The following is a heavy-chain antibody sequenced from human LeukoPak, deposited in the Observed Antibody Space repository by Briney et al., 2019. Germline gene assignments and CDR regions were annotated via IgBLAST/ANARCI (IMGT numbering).Heavy chain of an antibody. V-gene: IGHV4-59*01. CDR3: ARDASSSSVWDV. CDR2: IYYSGST. CDR1: GGSISSYY. J-gene: IGHJ6*02. Sequence: SSETLSLTCTVSGGSISSYYWSWIRQPPGKGLEWIGYIYYSGSTNYNPSLKSRVTISVDTSKNQFSLKLSSVTAADTAVYYCARDASSSSVWDVWGQGTTVTVSS. D-gene: IGHD6-13*01.